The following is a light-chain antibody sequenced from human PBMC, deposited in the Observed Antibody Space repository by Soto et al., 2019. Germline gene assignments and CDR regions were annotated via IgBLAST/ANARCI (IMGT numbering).Light chain of an antibody. Sequence: EIVMTHSPATLSVSPWERATLSFSASETVAGSYLAWYQQKPGQAPRLLIHGASTRATGIADRFSGSGSGTDFTLTISRLEPEDFAVYYCQLYGTSPKTFGQGTKVDIK. J-gene: IGKJ1*01. CDR1: ETVAGSY. CDR2: GAS. CDR3: QLYGTSPKT. V-gene: IGKV3-20*01.